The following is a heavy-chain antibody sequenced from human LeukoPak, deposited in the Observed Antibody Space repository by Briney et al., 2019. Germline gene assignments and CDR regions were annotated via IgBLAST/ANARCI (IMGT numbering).Heavy chain of an antibody. CDR1: GFTFSTYW. CDR3: ARDGSWPKTFDH. J-gene: IGHJ4*02. CDR2: INSDGSST. D-gene: IGHD6-13*01. Sequence: GGSLRLSCVGSGFTFSTYWVHRVRQAPGKGLEWVTRINSDGSSTSYVDSVEGRFTISRDNAKSTVYLQMNSLRAEDTAVYYCARDGSWPKTFDHWGQGTLVTVSS. V-gene: IGHV3-74*01.